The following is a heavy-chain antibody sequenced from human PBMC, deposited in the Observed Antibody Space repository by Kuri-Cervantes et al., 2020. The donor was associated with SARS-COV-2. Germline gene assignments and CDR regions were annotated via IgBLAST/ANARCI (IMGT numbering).Heavy chain of an antibody. CDR2: IYYSGST. V-gene: IGHV4-39*01. CDR1: RGSISSSSYY. J-gene: IGHJ4*02. Sequence: SETLSLTCTVSRGSISSSSYYWGWIRQPPGKGLEWIGSIYYSGSTYYNPSLKSRVTISVDTSKNQFSLKLSSVTAADTAVYYCARHEYSSSWVDYWGQGTLVTVSS. CDR3: ARHEYSSSWVDY. D-gene: IGHD6-13*01.